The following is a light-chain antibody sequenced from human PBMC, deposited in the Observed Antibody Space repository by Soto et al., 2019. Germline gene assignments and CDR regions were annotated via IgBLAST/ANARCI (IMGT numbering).Light chain of an antibody. J-gene: IGLJ2*01. CDR3: SSYTKGSPPL. Sequence: QSALTQPASVSGSPGQSITISCTGTSSDVGGYNYVSWYQQHPGKAPKLMIYDVSNRPSGVSNRFSGSKSGNTASLTISGLQAENGGDYYCSSYTKGSPPLFGGGTKLPVL. V-gene: IGLV2-14*01. CDR2: DVS. CDR1: SSDVGGYNY.